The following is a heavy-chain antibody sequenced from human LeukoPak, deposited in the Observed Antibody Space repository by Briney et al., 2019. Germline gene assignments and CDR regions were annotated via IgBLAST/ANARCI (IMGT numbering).Heavy chain of an antibody. CDR3: ARDPWAVDVVVVPAAILDP. J-gene: IGHJ5*02. V-gene: IGHV1-2*06. D-gene: IGHD2-2*01. Sequence: ASVTVSFTASGYTFTDYYIHWVRQAPGQGLEWMGRINPKNGDTNFPQKFQGRVTMTRDTSISTAYMELNRLRSDDTAVFYCARDPWAVDVVVVPAAILDPWGQGTLVAVSS. CDR2: INPKNGDT. CDR1: GYTFTDYY.